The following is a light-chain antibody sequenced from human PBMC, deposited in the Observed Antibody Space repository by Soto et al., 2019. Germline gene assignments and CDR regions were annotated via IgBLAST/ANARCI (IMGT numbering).Light chain of an antibody. Sequence: EVVLTQSPGTLSLSPGERATLSCRASQSIDYLAWYQHRRGQAPRLLLFGASSRAPGIPDRFSGSGSGTDFTLTISRLEPEDFAVYYCQQYVRLPLTFGGGTKVDIK. CDR2: GAS. V-gene: IGKV3-20*01. J-gene: IGKJ4*01. CDR1: QSIDY. CDR3: QQYVRLPLT.